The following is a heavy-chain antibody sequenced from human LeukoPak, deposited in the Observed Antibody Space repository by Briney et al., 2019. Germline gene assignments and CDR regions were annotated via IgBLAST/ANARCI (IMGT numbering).Heavy chain of an antibody. J-gene: IGHJ4*02. Sequence: PSETLSLTCTVPSGSISTYYWTWIRQPPGKGLEWIGYISYSGSTKYNPSLTRRTTISLDTSKNHFSLTLTSVTAADTAVYYCAREESYQDTNGYSYFFDSWGQGSLVTVSS. CDR2: ISYSGST. V-gene: IGHV4-59*12. CDR1: SGSISTYY. CDR3: AREESYQDTNGYSYFFDS. D-gene: IGHD3-22*01.